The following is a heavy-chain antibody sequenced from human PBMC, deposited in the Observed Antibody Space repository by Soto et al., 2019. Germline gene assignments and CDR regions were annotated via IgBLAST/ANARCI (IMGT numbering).Heavy chain of an antibody. CDR2: INWNSRTI. CDR3: VKDFSGYTHGVRAFEI. Sequence: EVQLVESGGGFVQPGRSLTLACATSGFTFQNFAMHWVRQAPGKDLIWVSSINWNSRTILYADSVKGRFTISRDNATSSLYLQMNSLRVEDTALYYCVKDFSGYTHGVRAFEIWGQGTMVTVSS. D-gene: IGHD5-18*01. J-gene: IGHJ3*02. CDR1: GFTFQNFA. V-gene: IGHV3-9*01.